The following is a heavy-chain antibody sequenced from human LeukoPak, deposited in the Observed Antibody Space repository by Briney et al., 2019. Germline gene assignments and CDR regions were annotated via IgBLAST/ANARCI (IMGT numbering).Heavy chain of an antibody. CDR2: ITGGGGGT. CDR1: GLTFSSYA. CDR3: AKGSDSGWYGAYFDY. J-gene: IGHJ4*02. D-gene: IGHD6-19*01. Sequence: PGGSLRLSCVASGLTFSSYAMTWVRQAPGKGLKWVSAITGGGGGTYYADSVKGRFTISRDNSKNTLYLQMNSLRAEDTAVYYCAKGSDSGWYGAYFDYWGQGTLVTVSS. V-gene: IGHV3-23*01.